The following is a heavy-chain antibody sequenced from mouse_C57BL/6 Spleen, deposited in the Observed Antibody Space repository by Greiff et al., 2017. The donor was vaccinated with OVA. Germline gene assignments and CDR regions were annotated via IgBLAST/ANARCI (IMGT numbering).Heavy chain of an antibody. CDR3: ARPHSGAMDY. D-gene: IGHD3-1*01. J-gene: IGHJ4*01. CDR2: ISSGSSTI. Sequence: DVMLVESGGGLVKPGGSLKLSCAASGFTFSDYGMHWVRQAPEKGLEWVAYISSGSSTIYYADTVKGRFTISRDNAKNTLFLQITSLRSEDTAMYYCARPHSGAMDYWGQGTSVTVSS. V-gene: IGHV5-17*01. CDR1: GFTFSDYG.